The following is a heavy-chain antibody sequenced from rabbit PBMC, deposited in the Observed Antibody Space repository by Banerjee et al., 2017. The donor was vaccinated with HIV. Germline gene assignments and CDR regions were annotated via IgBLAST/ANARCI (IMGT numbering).Heavy chain of an antibody. Sequence: QEQLEESGGDLVKPGASLTLTCTTSGFSFSNSYYMCWVRQAPGKGLEWIGCIYPDYGNTDYASWVNGRFTISLDNAQNTVFLQMTSLTAADTATYFCARDLTGVIGWNLNLWGPGTLVTVS. CDR2: IYPDYGNT. D-gene: IGHD1-1*01. CDR3: ARDLTGVIGWNLNL. J-gene: IGHJ4*01. CDR1: GFSFSNSYY. V-gene: IGHV1S45*01.